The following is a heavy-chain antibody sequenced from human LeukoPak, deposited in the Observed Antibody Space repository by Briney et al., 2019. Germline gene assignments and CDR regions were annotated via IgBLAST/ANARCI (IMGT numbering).Heavy chain of an antibody. V-gene: IGHV3-53*01. CDR2: IYSGGST. D-gene: IGHD6-13*01. CDR1: GLTVSSSH. CDR3: ARRSPIAGAGPRRLED. J-gene: IGHJ4*02. Sequence: GSLRLSCAASGLTVSSSHMSWVRQAPGKGLEWASIIYSGGSTSYSDSVKGRFIISRDNSKNTLYLQMNSLRAEDTAIYYCARRSPIAGAGPRRLEDWGQGTLVTVSS.